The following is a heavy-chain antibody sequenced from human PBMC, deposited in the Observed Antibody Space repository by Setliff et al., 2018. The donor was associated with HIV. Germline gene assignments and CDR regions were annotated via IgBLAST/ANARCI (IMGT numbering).Heavy chain of an antibody. CDR1: GDSISSYY. CDR3: ARTFGDLKHYNYYYTIDV. CDR2: IYTSGST. D-gene: IGHD3-10*01. Sequence: SETLSLTCTVSGDSISSYYWSWIRQTAGKGLEWIGRIYTSGSTNYNPSLKSRVTISVDTSKNQFSLKLSSVTAADTAVYYCARTFGDLKHYNYYYTIDVWGQGTTVTVSS. V-gene: IGHV4-4*07. J-gene: IGHJ6*02.